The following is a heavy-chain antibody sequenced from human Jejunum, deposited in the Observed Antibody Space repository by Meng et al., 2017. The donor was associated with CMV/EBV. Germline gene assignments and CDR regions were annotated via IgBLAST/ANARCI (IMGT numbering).Heavy chain of an antibody. D-gene: IGHD3-3*01. CDR3: ARGSLEWLFYSGFDF. V-gene: IGHV4-30-4*01. J-gene: IGHJ4*02. CDR1: SINSGDDY. Sequence: SINSGDDYWSWIRQPPGEGLEWIGYIYSTGDTYYNPSLKSRVIISADTSKNQFSLKLSSVTAADTAIYYCARGSLEWLFYSGFDFWGQGALVTVSS. CDR2: IYSTGDT.